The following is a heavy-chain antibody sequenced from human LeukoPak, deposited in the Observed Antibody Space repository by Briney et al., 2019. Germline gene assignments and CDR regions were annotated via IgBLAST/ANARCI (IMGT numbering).Heavy chain of an antibody. CDR1: GGSISNYY. J-gene: IGHJ5*02. CDR2: IFYSGST. Sequence: PSETLSLTCTVSGGSISNYYWSWIRQPPGKGLEWIGYIFYSGSTNYNPSLKSRVTISVDTSKNQFSLKLSSVTAADTAVYYCARDIPRYCSSTSCSVVGGGYNWFDPWGQGTLVTVSS. D-gene: IGHD2-2*01. V-gene: IGHV4-59*01. CDR3: ARDIPRYCSSTSCSVVGGGYNWFDP.